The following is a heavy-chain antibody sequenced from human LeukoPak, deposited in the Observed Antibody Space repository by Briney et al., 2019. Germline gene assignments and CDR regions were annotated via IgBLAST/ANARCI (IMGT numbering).Heavy chain of an antibody. V-gene: IGHV3-53*01. CDR3: ASRDSSGYYYEDYYYYGMDV. J-gene: IGHJ6*02. Sequence: TGGSLRLSCAASGFTVSSNYMSWVRQAPGKGLEWVSVIYSGGSTYYADSVKGRFTTSRDNSKNTLYLQMNSLRAEDTAMYYCASRDSSGYYYEDYYYYGMDVWGQGTTVTVSS. CDR1: GFTVSSNY. D-gene: IGHD3-22*01. CDR2: IYSGGST.